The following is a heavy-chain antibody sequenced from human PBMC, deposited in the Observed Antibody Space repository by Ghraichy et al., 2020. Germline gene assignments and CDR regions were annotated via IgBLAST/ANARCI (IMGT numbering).Heavy chain of an antibody. Sequence: SETLSLTCAVYGGSFSGYYWSWIRQPPGKGLEWIGEINHSGSTNYNPSLKSRVTISVDTSKNQFSLKLSSVTAADTAVYYCARAPLLWFGELSLYYYYGMYVWGEGTTVTVSS. CDR1: GGSFSGYY. J-gene: IGHJ6*02. CDR2: INHSGST. V-gene: IGHV4-34*01. D-gene: IGHD3-10*01. CDR3: ARAPLLWFGELSLYYYYGMYV.